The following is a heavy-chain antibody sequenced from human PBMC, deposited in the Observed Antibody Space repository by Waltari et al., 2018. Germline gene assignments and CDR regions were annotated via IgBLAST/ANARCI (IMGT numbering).Heavy chain of an antibody. CDR3: ARGRITIGP. J-gene: IGHJ5*02. CDR1: GFSISGCW. D-gene: IGHD3-10*01. Sequence: EVQLVESGGGLVQPGGSLRLPCAASGFSISGCWMSWVRQAPGKGLEWVANIKQDESEKNYVDSVKGRLTISRDNAKNSLYLQMSSLRAEDTAVYYCARGRITIGPWGQGTLVTVSS. CDR2: IKQDESEK. V-gene: IGHV3-7*03.